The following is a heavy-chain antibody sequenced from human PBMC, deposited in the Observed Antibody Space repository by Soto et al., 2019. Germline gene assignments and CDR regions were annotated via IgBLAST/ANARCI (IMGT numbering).Heavy chain of an antibody. J-gene: IGHJ4*02. Sequence: GSFRTSCAASGFTFSGYAMSWVRQAPGKGLEWVSAISGSGGSTYYADSVKGRFTISRDNSKNTLYLQMNGLRAEDTAVYYCAKSGGKIRYFDCLLICFWGQGTLVTVSS. CDR2: ISGSGGST. D-gene: IGHD3-9*01. CDR3: AKSGGKIRYFDCLLICF. CDR1: GFTFSGYA. V-gene: IGHV3-23*01.